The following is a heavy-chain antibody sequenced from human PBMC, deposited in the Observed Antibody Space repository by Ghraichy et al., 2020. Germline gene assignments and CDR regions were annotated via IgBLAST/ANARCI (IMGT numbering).Heavy chain of an antibody. CDR2: IYYTGIT. CDR1: GGSISSYY. D-gene: IGHD7-27*01. V-gene: IGHV4-59*01. Sequence: ESLNISCTVSGGSISSYYWSWIRQPPGKGLEWIGYIYYTGITGYNPSLKSRVTISVDTSKNQFSLKLSSVTAADTAVYYCARSDWGSGGHYFDYWGQGTLVTVSS. J-gene: IGHJ4*02. CDR3: ARSDWGSGGHYFDY.